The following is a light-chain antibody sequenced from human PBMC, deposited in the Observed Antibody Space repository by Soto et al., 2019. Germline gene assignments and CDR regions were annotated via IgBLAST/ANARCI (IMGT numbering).Light chain of an antibody. Sequence: EIVLTQSPGTLSLSPGERATFSCRASQSVSSRFLAWYQQKPGQAPRLLIYGASSRATGIPDRFSGSGSGTDFTLTISRLEPEDFAVYYCHYYDDSPPFPFSPGTKVDIK. CDR2: GAS. CDR1: QSVSSRF. V-gene: IGKV3-20*01. CDR3: HYYDDSPPFP. J-gene: IGKJ3*01.